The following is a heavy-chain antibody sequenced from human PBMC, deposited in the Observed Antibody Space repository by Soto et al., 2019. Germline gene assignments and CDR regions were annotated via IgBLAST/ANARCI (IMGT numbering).Heavy chain of an antibody. V-gene: IGHV3-23*01. J-gene: IGHJ6*03. CDR3: AKDQNSGWQYYCYYYMDV. CDR2: ITGSGDST. D-gene: IGHD6-19*01. Sequence: EVQLLESGGGLVQPGGSLRLSCAASGFTFSSYAMSWVRQAPGKGLEWVSAITGSGDSTYYADSVKGRFTISRDHSKNTLWLQMNGLRGEDTTVYYCAKDQNSGWQYYCYYYMDVWGKGTTVTVSS. CDR1: GFTFSSYA.